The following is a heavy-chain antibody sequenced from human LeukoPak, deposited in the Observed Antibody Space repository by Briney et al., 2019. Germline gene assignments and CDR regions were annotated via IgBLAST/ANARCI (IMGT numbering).Heavy chain of an antibody. D-gene: IGHD4-17*01. Sequence: PSETLSLTCAVYGGSFSGYYWSWIRQPPGKGLEWIGYIYYSGNTNYNPSLKSRVTISVDTSKNQFSLKLNSVTAADTAVYYCARMTTVNYYYGLDVWGQGTTVTVSS. V-gene: IGHV4-59*08. CDR3: ARMTTVNYYYGLDV. J-gene: IGHJ6*02. CDR1: GGSFSGYY. CDR2: IYYSGNT.